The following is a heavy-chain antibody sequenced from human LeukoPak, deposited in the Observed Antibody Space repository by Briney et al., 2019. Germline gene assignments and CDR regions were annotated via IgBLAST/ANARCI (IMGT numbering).Heavy chain of an antibody. D-gene: IGHD4-17*01. V-gene: IGHV4-59*11. Sequence: SETLSLTCAVSSDPFSSHYWTWIRQSPGTGLEWIGYISHIGRTNYNPSLKSRVTISIDTSMNQFSLKLRSVTAADTAVYYCARDLVTVTKGFDIWGQGTMVSVSS. J-gene: IGHJ3*02. CDR2: ISHIGRT. CDR3: ARDLVTVTKGFDI. CDR1: SDPFSSHY.